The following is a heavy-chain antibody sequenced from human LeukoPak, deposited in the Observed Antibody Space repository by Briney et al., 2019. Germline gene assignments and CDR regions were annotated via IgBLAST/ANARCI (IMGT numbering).Heavy chain of an antibody. CDR2: IKSKTNGGTT. CDR1: GFTFNHAW. CDR3: TWVGAKYYFDY. J-gene: IGHJ4*02. D-gene: IGHD1-26*01. Sequence: GGSLRPSCAASGFTFNHAWMSWVRQAPGKGLEWLGRIKSKTNGGTTDYAAPVKGRFTISRDDSKNTLYLQMNSLKTEDTAVYYCTWVGAKYYFDYWGQGTLVTVSS. V-gene: IGHV3-15*01.